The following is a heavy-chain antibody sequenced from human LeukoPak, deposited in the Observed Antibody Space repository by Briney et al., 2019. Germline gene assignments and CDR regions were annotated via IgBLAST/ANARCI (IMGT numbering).Heavy chain of an antibody. Sequence: GAPVTVSFTSSGYTFTSYGISWVRQAPGQGLEWMGWISPYNGNTNYAQKLQGRVTMTTDTSTTTAYMEVRSLRSDDTAVYYCAREMATIVNQFDYWGQGTLVTVSS. V-gene: IGHV1-18*01. CDR3: AREMATIVNQFDY. CDR1: GYTFTSYG. D-gene: IGHD5-24*01. CDR2: ISPYNGNT. J-gene: IGHJ4*02.